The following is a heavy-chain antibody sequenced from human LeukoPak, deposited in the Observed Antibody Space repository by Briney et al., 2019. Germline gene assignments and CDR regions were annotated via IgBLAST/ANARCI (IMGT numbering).Heavy chain of an antibody. Sequence: GGSLRLSCAASGFTFSSYSMNWVRQAPGKGLEWVSSINSSSSYIYYADSVKGRFTISRDNAKNSLYLQMNSLRAEDTAVYYCARAYGDYEGYFDYWGQGTLVTVS. D-gene: IGHD4-17*01. J-gene: IGHJ4*02. CDR3: ARAYGDYEGYFDY. CDR1: GFTFSSYS. CDR2: INSSSSYI. V-gene: IGHV3-21*01.